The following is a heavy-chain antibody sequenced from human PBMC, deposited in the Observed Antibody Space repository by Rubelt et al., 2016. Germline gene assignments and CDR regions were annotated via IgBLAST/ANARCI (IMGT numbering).Heavy chain of an antibody. V-gene: IGHV3-33*08. CDR2: IRYDGSNK. CDR3: ARRQLWSFLFDY. D-gene: IGHD5-18*01. Sequence: VQLVESGGGLVQPGGSLRLSCAASGFTFSSYGMHWVRQAPGKGLEWVAFIRYDGSNKYYPGSVKGRFTISRENAKNSLYLQMNSLRAEDTAVYYCARRQLWSFLFDYWGQGTLVTVSS. CDR1: GFTFSSYG. J-gene: IGHJ4*02.